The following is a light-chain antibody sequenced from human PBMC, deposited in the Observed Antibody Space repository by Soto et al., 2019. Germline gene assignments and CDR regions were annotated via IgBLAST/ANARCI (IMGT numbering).Light chain of an antibody. CDR3: SSYTSSSTDYV. CDR1: SSDVGGYNY. Sequence: QSVLTQPASVSGSPGQSITISCTGTSSDVGGYNYVSWYQQHPSKAPKLMIYDVSNRPSGVSNRISGSKSGNTASLTISGLQAEDEADYYCSSYTSSSTDYVFGTGTKVTVL. V-gene: IGLV2-14*01. CDR2: DVS. J-gene: IGLJ1*01.